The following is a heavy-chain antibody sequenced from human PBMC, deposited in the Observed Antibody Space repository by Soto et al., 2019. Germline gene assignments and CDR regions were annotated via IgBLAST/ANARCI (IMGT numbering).Heavy chain of an antibody. D-gene: IGHD6-6*01. Sequence: PGGSLRLSCAASGFTFSYYDMHLVRQAPGKGLEWVAVIRFDGAYEYYEDSVRGRFSISRDNSRNILYLQMNSLRAEDTAAYYCARGTRKTSSSLKVAKPYYYTMDVWGQGTTVTV. J-gene: IGHJ6*02. V-gene: IGHV3-33*01. CDR2: IRFDGAYE. CDR3: ARGTRKTSSSLKVAKPYYYTMDV. CDR1: GFTFSYYD.